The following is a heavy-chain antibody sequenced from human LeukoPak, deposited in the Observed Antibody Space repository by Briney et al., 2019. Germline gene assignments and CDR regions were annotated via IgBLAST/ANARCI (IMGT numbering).Heavy chain of an antibody. J-gene: IGHJ6*02. Sequence: PGGSLRLSCAASGFTFSDYYMSWIRQAPGKGLEWVSYISSSGSTIYYADSAKGRFTISRDDAKNSLYLQMNSLRAEDTAVYYCARGPPTSIAARGRPYYYYGMDVWGQGTTVTVSS. CDR3: ARGPPTSIAARGRPYYYYGMDV. CDR2: ISSSGSTI. CDR1: GFTFSDYY. D-gene: IGHD6-6*01. V-gene: IGHV3-11*01.